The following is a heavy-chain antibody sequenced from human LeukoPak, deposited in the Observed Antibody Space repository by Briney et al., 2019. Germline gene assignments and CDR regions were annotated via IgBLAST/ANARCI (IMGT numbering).Heavy chain of an antibody. J-gene: IGHJ6*03. V-gene: IGHV1-2*02. D-gene: IGHD6-19*01. CDR2: INPNSGGT. CDR3: ARDAGYSSDQYYYYYYMDV. CDR1: GYTFTGYY. Sequence: ASVKVSCKASGYTFTGYYMHWVRQAPGQGLEWMGWINPNSGGTNYAQKFQGRVTMTRDTSISTAYMELSRLRSDDTAVYYCARDAGYSSDQYYYYYYMDVWGKGTTVTVSS.